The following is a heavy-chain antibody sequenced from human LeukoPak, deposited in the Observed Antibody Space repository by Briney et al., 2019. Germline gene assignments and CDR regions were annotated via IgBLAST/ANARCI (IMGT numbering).Heavy chain of an antibody. CDR2: IYPGDSDT. CDR1: GYSFTSYW. J-gene: IGHJ3*02. D-gene: IGHD6-19*01. V-gene: IGHV5-51*01. CDR3: ASLLGAVAGRHDAFDI. Sequence: ESLKISCKGSGYSFTSYWIGWVRQMPGKGLEWMGIIYPGDSDTRYSPSFQGQVTISADKSISTAYLQWSSLKASDTAMYYCASLLGAVAGRHDAFDIWGQGTMVTVSS.